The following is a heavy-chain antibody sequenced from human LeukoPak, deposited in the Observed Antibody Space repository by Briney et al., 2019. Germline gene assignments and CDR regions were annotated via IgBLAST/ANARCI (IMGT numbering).Heavy chain of an antibody. CDR1: GFTFSSYA. CDR2: ISGSGGST. V-gene: IGHV3-23*01. CDR3: AKRRQDIVVVVAATHYYYYMDV. D-gene: IGHD2-15*01. Sequence: GGSLRLSCAASGFTFSSYAMSWVRQAPGKGLEWVSAISGSGGSTYYADSVKGRLTISRDNSKNTLYLQMNSLRAEDTAVYYCAKRRQDIVVVVAATHYYYYMDVWGKGTTVTVSS. J-gene: IGHJ6*03.